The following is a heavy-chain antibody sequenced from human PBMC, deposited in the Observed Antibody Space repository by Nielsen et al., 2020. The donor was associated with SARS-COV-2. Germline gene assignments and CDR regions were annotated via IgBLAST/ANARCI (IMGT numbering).Heavy chain of an antibody. D-gene: IGHD3-3*01. CDR3: ARGTGFLEWLAEFDY. J-gene: IGHJ4*02. V-gene: IGHV3-21*01. Sequence: GGSLRLSCAASGFTFSSYSMNWVRQAPRKGLEWVSSISSSSSYIYYADSVKGRFTISRDNAKNSLYLQMNRLRAEDTAVYYCARGTGFLEWLAEFDYWGQGTLVTVSS. CDR1: GFTFSSYS. CDR2: ISSSSSYI.